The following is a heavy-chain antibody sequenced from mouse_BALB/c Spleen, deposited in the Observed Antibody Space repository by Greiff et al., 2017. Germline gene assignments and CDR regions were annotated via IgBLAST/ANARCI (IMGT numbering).Heavy chain of an antibody. J-gene: IGHJ4*01. CDR2: IDPANGNT. V-gene: IGHV14-3*02. D-gene: IGHD3-1*01. Sequence: EVQLQQSGAELVKPGASVTLSCTASGFTINDTYMHWVKQRPEQGLEWIGRIDPANGNTKYDPKFQGKATITADTSSNTAYLQISRLTSEDTAVYYGARQLGDRWGQGTSVTVAS. CDR3: ARQLGDR. CDR1: GFTINDTY.